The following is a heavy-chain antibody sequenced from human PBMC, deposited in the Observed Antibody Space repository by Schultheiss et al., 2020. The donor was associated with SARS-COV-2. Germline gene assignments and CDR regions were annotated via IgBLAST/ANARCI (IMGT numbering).Heavy chain of an antibody. CDR3: ARAGGLQTNPADLDY. Sequence: SETLSLTCTVSGASVRSGSDYWTWIRQPPGKALERIGFIYYSRSTNYNPSLKSRVTISIDTSKNQFSLKLSSVTAADTAVYYCARAGGLQTNPADLDYWGQGTLVTVSS. CDR1: GASVRSGSDY. V-gene: IGHV4-61*01. D-gene: IGHD1-14*01. J-gene: IGHJ4*02. CDR2: IYYSRST.